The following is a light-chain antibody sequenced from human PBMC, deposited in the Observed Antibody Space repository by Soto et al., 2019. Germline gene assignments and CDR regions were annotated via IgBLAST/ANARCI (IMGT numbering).Light chain of an antibody. Sequence: EVVLTQSPVTLSLSPGEGATLSCRASQSVSSYLAWYQQKPGQAPRLLIYDASNRATGIPARFSASGSGTDFTLTISSLEPEDFAVYYCQQRSNWPPTFGQGTKVEIK. CDR2: DAS. CDR1: QSVSSY. CDR3: QQRSNWPPT. V-gene: IGKV3-11*01. J-gene: IGKJ1*01.